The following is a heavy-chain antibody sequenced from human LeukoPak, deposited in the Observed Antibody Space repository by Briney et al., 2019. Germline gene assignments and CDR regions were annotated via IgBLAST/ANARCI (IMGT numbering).Heavy chain of an antibody. CDR1: GYTFTGYY. CDR3: ASEPRYYYDSSGYYY. D-gene: IGHD3-22*01. Sequence: GASVKVSCKXSGYTFTGYYMHWVRQAPGQGLEWMGRINPNSGGTNYAQKFQGRVTMTRDTSISTAYMELSRLRSDDTAVYYCASEPRYYYDSSGYYYWGQGTLVTVSS. CDR2: INPNSGGT. V-gene: IGHV1-2*06. J-gene: IGHJ4*02.